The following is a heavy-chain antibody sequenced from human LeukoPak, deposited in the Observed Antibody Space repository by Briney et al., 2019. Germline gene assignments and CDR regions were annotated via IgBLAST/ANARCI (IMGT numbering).Heavy chain of an antibody. J-gene: IGHJ6*03. V-gene: IGHV4-59*01. D-gene: IGHD6-25*01. Sequence: SETLSLTCTVSGGSISSYYWSWIRQPPGKGLEWIGYIYYSGSTNYNPSLKSRVTISVDTSKNQFSLKLSSVTAADTAMYYCARCGRRGYMDVWGKGTTVTVSS. CDR1: GGSISSYY. CDR2: IYYSGST. CDR3: ARCGRRGYMDV.